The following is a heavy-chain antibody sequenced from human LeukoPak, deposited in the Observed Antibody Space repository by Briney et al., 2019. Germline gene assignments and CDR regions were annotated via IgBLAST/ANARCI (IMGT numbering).Heavy chain of an antibody. Sequence: GGSLRLSCAASGFTFSYAWVSWFRQAPGKGLEWVGRIKSKTDGETTDYAAPVKGRFTISRDDSKTTLYLQMNSLKTEDTAVDYCTTLLLTRSGSYPDYWGQGTLVTVSS. D-gene: IGHD1-26*01. CDR2: IKSKTDGETT. CDR1: GFTFSYAW. CDR3: TTLLLTRSGSYPDY. J-gene: IGHJ4*02. V-gene: IGHV3-15*01.